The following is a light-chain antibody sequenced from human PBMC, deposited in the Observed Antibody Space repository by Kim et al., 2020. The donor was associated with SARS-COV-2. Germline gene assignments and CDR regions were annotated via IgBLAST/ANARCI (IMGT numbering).Light chain of an antibody. CDR1: QSVGSY. CDR2: DAS. CDR3: QQHSSWRIT. J-gene: IGKJ5*01. Sequence: EIVLTQSPATLSLSPGERATLSCRASQSVGSYLAWYQQKPGQAPRLLIYDASNRATGIPARFTGSGSGTDFTLTISSLEPEDFAVYYCQQHSSWRITFGQGTRVDIK. V-gene: IGKV3-11*01.